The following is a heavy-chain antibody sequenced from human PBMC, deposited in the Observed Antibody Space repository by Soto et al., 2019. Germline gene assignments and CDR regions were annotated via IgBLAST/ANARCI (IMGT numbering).Heavy chain of an antibody. J-gene: IGHJ6*02. CDR2: ISSSGSTI. Sequence: GGSLRLSCGASGFTFSDYYMIWIRQAPGKGLEWVSYISSSGSTIYYADSVKGRFTISRDNAKNSLYLQMNSLRAEDTAVYYCARGVMGYDFWSGYYTIRYGMDVWGQGTTVTVSS. CDR3: ARGVMGYDFWSGYYTIRYGMDV. CDR1: GFTFSDYY. D-gene: IGHD3-3*01. V-gene: IGHV3-11*01.